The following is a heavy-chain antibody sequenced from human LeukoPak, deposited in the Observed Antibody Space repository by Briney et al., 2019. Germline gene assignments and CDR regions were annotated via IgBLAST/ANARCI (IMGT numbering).Heavy chain of an antibody. J-gene: IGHJ4*02. CDR1: RGTFSSYA. CDR3: ARGYDIPPSTASYFDY. D-gene: IGHD3-22*01. CDR2: IIPIFGTT. V-gene: IGHV1-69*06. Sequence: ASVKVSCKASRGTFSSYAVSWVRQAPGQGLEWMGGIIPIFGTTDYAQNFRGRVTITADKSTSTAYMELSGLRSEDTAIYYCARGYDIPPSTASYFDYWGQGTLVTVSS.